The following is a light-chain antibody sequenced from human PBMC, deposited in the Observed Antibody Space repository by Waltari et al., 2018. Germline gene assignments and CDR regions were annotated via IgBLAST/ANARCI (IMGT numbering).Light chain of an antibody. CDR3: HQYGSSPIT. Sequence: TVLTQSPATLSLSPGERVTLSCRASQSVSRSYLAWYQQKPGQAPRLLIYGASTRASGSPDRFRGNGSGTDFTLTINRLEPEDFAVYYCHQYGSSPITFGQGTRLEIK. CDR2: GAS. V-gene: IGKV3-20*01. J-gene: IGKJ5*01. CDR1: QSVSRSY.